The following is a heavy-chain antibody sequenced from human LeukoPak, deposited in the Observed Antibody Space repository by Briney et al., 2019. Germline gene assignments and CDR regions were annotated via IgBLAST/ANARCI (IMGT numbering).Heavy chain of an antibody. CDR2: ISGSGEVT. CDR3: AKAVGSSCYSALDY. CDR1: GFTFKEYA. Sequence: PGGSLRLSCAASGFTFKEYAMSWVRQAPGKGLQWVSGISGSGEVTHYAGSVKGRFTISRDDSKNTLNLQMNSLRAEDTAVYYCAKAVGSSCYSALDYWGQGILVTVSS. J-gene: IGHJ4*02. D-gene: IGHD2-15*01. V-gene: IGHV3-23*01.